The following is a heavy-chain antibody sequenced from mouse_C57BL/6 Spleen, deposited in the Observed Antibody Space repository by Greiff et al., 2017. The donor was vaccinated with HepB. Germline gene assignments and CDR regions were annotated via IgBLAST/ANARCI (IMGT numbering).Heavy chain of an antibody. Sequence: QVQLKQSGAELARPGASVKLSCKASGYTFTSYGLSWVKQRTGQGLEWIGEIYPRSGNTYYNEKFKGKATLTADKSSSTAYMELRSLTSEDSAVYFCACRITTVSHFDYWGQGTTLTVSS. CDR2: IYPRSGNT. CDR3: ACRITTVSHFDY. D-gene: IGHD1-1*01. J-gene: IGHJ2*01. CDR1: GYTFTSYG. V-gene: IGHV1-81*01.